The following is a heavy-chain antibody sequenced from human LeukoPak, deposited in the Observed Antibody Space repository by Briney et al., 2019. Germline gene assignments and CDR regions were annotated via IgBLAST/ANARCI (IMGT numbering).Heavy chain of an antibody. CDR2: IKSKTDGGTI. CDR1: GFTFSNAW. J-gene: IGHJ4*02. V-gene: IGHV3-15*07. Sequence: GGSLRLSCAASGFTFSNAWMNWVRQAPGKGLEWVGRIKSKTDGGTIDYAAPVKGRFTISRDDSKTTLYLQMNSLKTEDTAVYYCTRITIFGVVIEYWGQGTLVTVSS. D-gene: IGHD3-3*01. CDR3: TRITIFGVVIEY.